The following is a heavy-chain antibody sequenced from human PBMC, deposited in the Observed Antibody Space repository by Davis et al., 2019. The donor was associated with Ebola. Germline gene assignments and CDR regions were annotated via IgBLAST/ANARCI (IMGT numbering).Heavy chain of an antibody. V-gene: IGHV3-48*04. CDR2: ISSSSSTI. CDR3: ARDHYDFWSGYHHYFDY. D-gene: IGHD3-3*01. Sequence: GESLKISCAASGFTFSSYSMNWVRQAPGKGLEWVSYISSSSSTIYYADSVKGRFTIPRDNAKNSLYLQMNILRAEDTAVYYCARDHYDFWSGYHHYFDYWGQGTLVTVSS. J-gene: IGHJ4*02. CDR1: GFTFSSYS.